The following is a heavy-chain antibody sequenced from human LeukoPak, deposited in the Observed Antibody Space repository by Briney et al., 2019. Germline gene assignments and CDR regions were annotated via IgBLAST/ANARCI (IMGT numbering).Heavy chain of an antibody. CDR2: IFYSGST. D-gene: IGHD3-3*01. J-gene: IGHJ4*02. CDR1: GGSISSYC. Sequence: PSETLSLTCTVSGGSISSYCWSWIRQPPGKGLEWIGYIFYSGSTNYNPSLKSRVTISVDTSKNQFSLKLSSVSAADTAVYYCVRSDDFWSGYYGYWGQGTLVTVSS. V-gene: IGHV4-59*01. CDR3: VRSDDFWSGYYGY.